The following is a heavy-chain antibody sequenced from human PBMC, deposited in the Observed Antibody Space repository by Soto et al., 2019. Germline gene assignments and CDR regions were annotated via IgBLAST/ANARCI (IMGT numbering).Heavy chain of an antibody. CDR2: ISYDGSKE. CDR3: ATHYGSSAGLKANYFFDF. J-gene: IGHJ4*02. CDR1: GLTFSTYG. Sequence: PGGSLRLSCAASGLTFSTYGMVWVRQAPGKGLEWVAVISYDGSKENYGDLVKGRFSISRDDSKSTLFLQMNSLRPEDTAIYYCATHYGSSAGLKANYFFDFWGQGTRVTVSS. V-gene: IGHV3-30*03. D-gene: IGHD3-22*01.